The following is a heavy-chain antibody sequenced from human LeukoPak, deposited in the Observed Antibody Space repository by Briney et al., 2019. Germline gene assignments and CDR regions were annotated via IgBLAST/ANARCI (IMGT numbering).Heavy chain of an antibody. D-gene: IGHD6-19*01. CDR2: ISSSSSYI. Sequence: GGSLRLSCAASGFTFSSYSMNWVRQAPGKGLEWVSSISSSSSYIYYADSVKGRFTISRDNAKNSLYLQMSSLRAEDTAVYYCAGPLIAVANQLRSYWGQGTLVTVSS. CDR1: GFTFSSYS. J-gene: IGHJ4*02. CDR3: AGPLIAVANQLRSY. V-gene: IGHV3-21*01.